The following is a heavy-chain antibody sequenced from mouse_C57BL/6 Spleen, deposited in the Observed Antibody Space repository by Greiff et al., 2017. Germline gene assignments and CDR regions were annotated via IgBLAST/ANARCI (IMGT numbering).Heavy chain of an antibody. CDR1: GYTFTDYE. Sequence: QVQLQQSGAELVRPGASVTLSCKASGYTFTDYEMHWVKQTPVHGLEWIGAIDPETGGTAYNQKFKGKAILTADQSSSTAYMELRSLTSEDSAVYYCTRTKLTGGMDYAMGYWGQGTSVTVAS. J-gene: IGHJ4*01. D-gene: IGHD4-1*01. CDR3: TRTKLTGGMDYAMGY. CDR2: IDPETGGT. V-gene: IGHV1-15*01.